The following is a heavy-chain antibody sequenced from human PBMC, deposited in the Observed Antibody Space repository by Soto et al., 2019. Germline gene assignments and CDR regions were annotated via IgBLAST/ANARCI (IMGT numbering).Heavy chain of an antibody. V-gene: IGHV3-74*01. CDR2: VNSDGSST. D-gene: IGHD2-15*01. Sequence: GGSLRLSCAASGFTFSNYWMHWVRQAPGKGLVWVPRVNSDGSSTSCADSVKGRFTISRDNAKNTLYLQMNSLRAEDTAVYYCAREIFYWGQGTLVTVS. CDR3: AREIFY. CDR1: GFTFSNYW. J-gene: IGHJ4*02.